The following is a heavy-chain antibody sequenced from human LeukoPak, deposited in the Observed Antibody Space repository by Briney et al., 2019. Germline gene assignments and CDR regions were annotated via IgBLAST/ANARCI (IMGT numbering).Heavy chain of an antibody. D-gene: IGHD3-10*01. J-gene: IGHJ6*03. CDR1: GGSISSYY. Sequence: SETPSLTCTVSGGSISSYYWSWIRQPPGKGLEWIGYIYYSGSTNYNPSLKSRVTISVDTSKNQFSLKLSSVTAADTAVYYCARLPPRYGSGSYRIYYYYMDVWGKGTTVTVSS. CDR2: IYYSGST. CDR3: ARLPPRYGSGSYRIYYYYMDV. V-gene: IGHV4-59*08.